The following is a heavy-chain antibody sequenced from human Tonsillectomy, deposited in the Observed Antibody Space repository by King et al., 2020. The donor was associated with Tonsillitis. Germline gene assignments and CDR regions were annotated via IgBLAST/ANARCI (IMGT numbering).Heavy chain of an antibody. CDR3: AGADLYSYVYEIGY. CDR2: IYHSGST. V-gene: IGHV4-4*02. J-gene: IGHJ4*02. Sequence: VQLQESGPGLVKPSGTLSLTCDVSGGSFSGSNWWSWVRQPPGKGLEWIGEIYHSGSTNYNPSLRSRVTISVDKSKNQFSLKLRSVTAADTAVYYCAGADLYSYVYEIGYWGQGTLVTVSS. D-gene: IGHD5-18*01. CDR1: GGSFSGSNW.